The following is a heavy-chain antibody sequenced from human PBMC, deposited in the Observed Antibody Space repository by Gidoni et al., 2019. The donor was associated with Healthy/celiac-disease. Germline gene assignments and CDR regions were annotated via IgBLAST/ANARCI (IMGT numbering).Heavy chain of an antibody. CDR2: ISAYNGNT. D-gene: IGHD3-22*01. J-gene: IGHJ3*02. CDR3: ARDDSYYYDSKGAFDI. Sequence: QVQLVQSGAEVKKPAASVKVSCKASGSTSTSYGISWVRQATGQGLEWMGWISAYNGNTNYAQKLQGRVTMTTDTSTSTAYMELRSLRSDDTAVYYCARDDSYYYDSKGAFDIWGQGTMVTVSS. CDR1: GSTSTSYG. V-gene: IGHV1-18*01.